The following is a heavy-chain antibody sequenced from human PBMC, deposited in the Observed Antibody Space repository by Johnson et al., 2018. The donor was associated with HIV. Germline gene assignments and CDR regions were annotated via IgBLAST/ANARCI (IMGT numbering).Heavy chain of an antibody. CDR1: GFTFDDYA. Sequence: VQLVESGGGLVQPGRSLRLSCAASGFTFDDYAMHWVRQAPGKGLEWVGRIKSKTDGGTTDYAAPVKGRFTISRDDSRNILYLQMNSLKTEDTAVYYCATPKESTEAFDFWGQGTMVTVSS. V-gene: IGHV3-15*01. CDR3: ATPKESTEAFDF. J-gene: IGHJ3*01. CDR2: IKSKTDGGTT. D-gene: IGHD1-14*01.